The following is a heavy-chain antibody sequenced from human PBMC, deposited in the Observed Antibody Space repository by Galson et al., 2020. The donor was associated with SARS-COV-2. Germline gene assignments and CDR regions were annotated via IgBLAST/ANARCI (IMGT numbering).Heavy chain of an antibody. D-gene: IGHD1-26*01. Sequence: SEKVSRKASGGTFRRYAISWVRQAPGQGLEWMGGIIPILDNPNYAQKFQGRVTIAADKTTSTAHMELSSPRSEDTAVYYCERHSGTYYSHFDLWGQGTLVTVSA. CDR2: IIPILDNP. CDR1: GGTFRRYA. V-gene: IGHV1-69*10. CDR3: ERHSGTYYSHFDL. J-gene: IGHJ4*02.